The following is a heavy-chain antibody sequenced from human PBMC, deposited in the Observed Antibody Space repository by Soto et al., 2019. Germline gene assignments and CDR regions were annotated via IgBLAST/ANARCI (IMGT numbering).Heavy chain of an antibody. CDR2: IYSGGST. CDR1: GFTVSSNY. CDR3: ARVHFDWLSYYFDY. V-gene: IGHV3-66*01. D-gene: IGHD3-9*01. Sequence: PGGSLRLSCAASGFTVSSNYMSWVRQAPGKGLEWVSVIYSGGSTYYADSVKGRFTIYRDNSKNTLYLQMNSLRAEDTAVYYCARVHFDWLSYYFDYWGQGTLVTVSS. J-gene: IGHJ4*02.